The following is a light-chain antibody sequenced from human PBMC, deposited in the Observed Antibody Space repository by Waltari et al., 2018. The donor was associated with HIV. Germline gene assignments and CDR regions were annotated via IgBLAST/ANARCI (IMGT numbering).Light chain of an antibody. Sequence: QSALTQPASVSGSPGQSITIPCTGTTSDVGTYNLFSWYQQNPGKAPKFIIYEVSKRPSGVSNRFSASKSGNTASLTISWLQAEDEADYYCCSYAGSNSLVFGGGTKLTVL. CDR1: TSDVGTYNL. CDR3: CSYAGSNSLV. CDR2: EVS. V-gene: IGLV2-23*02. J-gene: IGLJ2*01.